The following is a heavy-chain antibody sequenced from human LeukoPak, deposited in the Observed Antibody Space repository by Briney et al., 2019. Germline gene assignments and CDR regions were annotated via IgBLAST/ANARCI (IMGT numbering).Heavy chain of an antibody. D-gene: IGHD3-16*01. V-gene: IGHV4-59*08. CDR2: IYNIGTT. CDR3: ARHGGGLGWFDP. J-gene: IGHJ5*02. CDR1: GGSISTFY. Sequence: SETLSLTCTVSGGSISTFYWSWIRQPPGKGLEWIGYIYNIGTTNYNPALKNRATISVDTSKNQFSLRLSSVTAVDTAMYYCARHGGGLGWFDPWGQGALVTVSS.